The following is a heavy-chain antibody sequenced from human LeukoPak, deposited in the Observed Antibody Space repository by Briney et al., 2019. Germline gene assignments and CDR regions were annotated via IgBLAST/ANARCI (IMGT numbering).Heavy chain of an antibody. V-gene: IGHV4-31*03. CDR3: ARVADPRYCSSTSCYTDYFDY. J-gene: IGHJ4*02. CDR2: IYYSGRT. Sequence: PSETLSLTCTVPGGSISSGGYYWSWIRQHPGRGLECIGYIYYSGRTYYHPSLKSRVTISVDTSKNQFSLKLSSVTAADTAVYYCARVADPRYCSSTSCYTDYFDYWGQGTLVTVSS. D-gene: IGHD2-2*01. CDR1: GGSISSGGYY.